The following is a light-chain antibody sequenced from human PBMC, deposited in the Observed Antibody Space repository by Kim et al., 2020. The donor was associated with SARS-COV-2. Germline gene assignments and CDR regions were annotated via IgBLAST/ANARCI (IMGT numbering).Light chain of an antibody. V-gene: IGKV1-5*01. J-gene: IGKJ1*01. CDR1: QNILTW. Sequence: GDRVTITCRAGQNILTWLAWYQKKPGKAPKLLIHDASSLESGAPSRVSGGGSGTEFTLTIRSLQPDDFATYYCQQYNTNPWTFGQGTKVDIK. CDR3: QQYNTNPWT. CDR2: DAS.